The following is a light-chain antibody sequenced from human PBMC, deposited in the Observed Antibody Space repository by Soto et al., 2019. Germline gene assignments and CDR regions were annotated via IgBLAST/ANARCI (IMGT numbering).Light chain of an antibody. J-gene: IGKJ5*01. CDR1: QDIRGA. CDR3: QQFNSYPII. V-gene: IGKV1-13*02. Sequence: AIPLTQSPYSLSASVGDRVTITCRASQDIRGALAWYQQKPGKAPKILIYDVSSLQSGVPSRFSGSSSGTDFTLTISGLQPEDFAIYYCQQFNSYPIIFGQGTRLDIK. CDR2: DVS.